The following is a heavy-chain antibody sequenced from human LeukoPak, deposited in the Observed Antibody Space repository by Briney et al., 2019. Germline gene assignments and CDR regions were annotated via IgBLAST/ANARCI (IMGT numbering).Heavy chain of an antibody. V-gene: IGHV1-69*04. D-gene: IGHD1-26*01. CDR3: ATDTYSGSYYNY. CDR2: IIPILGIA. J-gene: IGHJ4*02. Sequence: SVKVSCKASGGTFSSYAISWVRQAPGQGLEWMGRIIPILGIANYAQKFQGRVTITADKSTSTAYMELSSLRSEDTAVYYCATDTYSGSYYNYWGQGTLVTVSS. CDR1: GGTFSSYA.